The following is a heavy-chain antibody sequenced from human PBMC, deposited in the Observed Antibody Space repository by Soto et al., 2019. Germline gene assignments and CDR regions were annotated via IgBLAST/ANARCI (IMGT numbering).Heavy chain of an antibody. CDR1: GGSISSGDYY. V-gene: IGHV4-39*01. D-gene: IGHD5-18*01. CDR3: ARLVSGYSYAVSYYYGMDV. J-gene: IGHJ6*02. CDR2: IYYSGST. Sequence: SETLSLTCTVSGGSISSGDYYWSWIRQPPGKGLEWIGSIYYSGSTYYNPSLKSRVTISVDTSKNQFSLKLSSVTAADTAVYYCARLVSGYSYAVSYYYGMDVWGQGTTVT.